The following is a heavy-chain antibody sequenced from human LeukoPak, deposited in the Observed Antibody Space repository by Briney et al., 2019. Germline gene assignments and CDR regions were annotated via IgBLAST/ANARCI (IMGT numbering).Heavy chain of an antibody. D-gene: IGHD2-15*01. J-gene: IGHJ5*02. CDR2: IYTSGST. V-gene: IGHV4-4*07. Sequence: PSETLSLTCTVSGGSISSYYWSWILQPAGKGLEWIGRIYTSGSTNYNPSLKSRVTMSVDTSKNQFSLKLSSVTAADTAVYYCARGYGYCSGGSCPWWFDPWGQGTLVTVSS. CDR1: GGSISSYY. CDR3: ARGYGYCSGGSCPWWFDP.